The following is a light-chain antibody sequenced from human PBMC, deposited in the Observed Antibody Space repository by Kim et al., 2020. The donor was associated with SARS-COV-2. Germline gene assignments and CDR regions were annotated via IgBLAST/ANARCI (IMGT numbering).Light chain of an antibody. Sequence: GQPVTLTCTRTSGDVGGYNYVSWYQQHPGKAPKLMIYEVSKRPSGVPDRFSGSKSGNTASLTVSGLQAEDEADYYCSAYAGSNNLVFGGGTQLTVL. CDR3: SAYAGSNNLV. CDR1: SGDVGGYNY. J-gene: IGLJ2*01. V-gene: IGLV2-8*01. CDR2: EVS.